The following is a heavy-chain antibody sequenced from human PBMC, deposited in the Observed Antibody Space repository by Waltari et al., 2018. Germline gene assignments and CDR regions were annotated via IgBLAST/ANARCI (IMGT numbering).Heavy chain of an antibody. CDR3: SRSLDA. J-gene: IGHJ6*02. CDR2: IKPDGSER. V-gene: IGHV3-7*03. CDR1: GFTFSNAW. Sequence: EVQLVESGGGLVQPGGSLRLSCAASGFTFSNAWMDWVRKAPGKVLEWVANIKPDGSERYSVDSVKGRFTISRDNAKNSVYLQMNSLRAEDTAVYYCSRSLDAWGQGTTVTVSS.